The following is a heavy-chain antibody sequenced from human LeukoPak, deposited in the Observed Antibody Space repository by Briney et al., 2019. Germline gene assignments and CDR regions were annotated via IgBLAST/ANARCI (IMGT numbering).Heavy chain of an antibody. CDR3: ARLRVPAANDSGMDV. Sequence: SETLSLTCTVSGGSISSYYWSWIRQPPGKGLEWIGYIYYSGSTNYNPSLKSRVTISVDTSKNQFSLKLSSVTAADTAVYYCARLRVPAANDSGMDVWGQGTTVTVSS. V-gene: IGHV4-59*08. CDR1: GGSISSYY. J-gene: IGHJ6*02. D-gene: IGHD2-2*01. CDR2: IYYSGST.